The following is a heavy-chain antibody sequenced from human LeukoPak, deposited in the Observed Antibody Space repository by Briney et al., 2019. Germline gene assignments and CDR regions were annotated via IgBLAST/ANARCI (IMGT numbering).Heavy chain of an antibody. V-gene: IGHV3-33*01. CDR3: ARGVSSGYCSSTSCRWTTVTTQNNFDY. J-gene: IGHJ4*02. CDR1: GFTFSSYG. CDR2: IWYDGSNK. Sequence: PGGSLRLSCAASGFTFSSYGMHWVRQAPGKGLEWVAVIWYDGSNKYYADSVKGRFTISRDNSKNTLYLQMNSLRAKDTAVYYCARGVSSGYCSSTSCRWTTVTTQNNFDYWGQGTLVTVSS. D-gene: IGHD2-2*01.